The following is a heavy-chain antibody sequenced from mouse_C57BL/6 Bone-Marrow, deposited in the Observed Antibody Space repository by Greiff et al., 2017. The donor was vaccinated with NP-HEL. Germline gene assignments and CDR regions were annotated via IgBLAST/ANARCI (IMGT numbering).Heavy chain of an antibody. V-gene: IGHV2-5*01. CDR3: AKGGYGPSSYWYFDV. CDR2: IWRGGST. CDR1: GFSLTSYG. J-gene: IGHJ1*03. D-gene: IGHD2-10*02. Sequence: QVQLQQSGPGLVQPSQSLSITCTVSGFSLTSYGVHWVRQSPGKGLEWLGVIWRGGSTAYNAAFMSRLSITKDNSKSQVFFKMNSLQADDTAIYYCAKGGYGPSSYWYFDVWGTGTTVTVSS.